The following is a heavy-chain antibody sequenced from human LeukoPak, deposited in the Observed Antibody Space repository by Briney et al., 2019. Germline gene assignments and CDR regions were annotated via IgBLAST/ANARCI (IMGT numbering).Heavy chain of an antibody. V-gene: IGHV4-31*03. J-gene: IGHJ4*02. CDR1: GGSISSGGYY. D-gene: IGHD2-8*02. CDR2: IYYSGST. CDR3: ARALVPYYFDY. Sequence: PSETLSLTCTVSGGSISSGGYYWSWIRQHPGKGLEWIGNIYYSGSTYYNPSLKSRVTISIDTSKNQFSLKLSSVTAADTAVYYCARALVPYYFDYWGQGTLVTVSS.